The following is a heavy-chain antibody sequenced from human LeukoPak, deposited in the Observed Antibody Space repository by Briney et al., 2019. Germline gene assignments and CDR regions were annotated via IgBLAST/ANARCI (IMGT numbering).Heavy chain of an antibody. D-gene: IGHD1-26*01. Sequence: LEWIGEINHSGSTNYNPSLKSRVTISVDTSKNQFSLKLSSVTAADTAVYYCARGLIVGATRYSWFDPWGQGTLVTVSS. CDR3: ARGLIVGATRYSWFDP. CDR2: INHSGST. V-gene: IGHV4-34*01. J-gene: IGHJ5*02.